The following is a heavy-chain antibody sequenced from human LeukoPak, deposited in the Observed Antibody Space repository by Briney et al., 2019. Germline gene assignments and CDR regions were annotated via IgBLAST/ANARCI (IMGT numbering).Heavy chain of an antibody. V-gene: IGHV4-59*08. CDR2: IYYSGST. CDR1: GGSISSYY. CDR3: ARVGTAMDY. D-gene: IGHD1-7*01. J-gene: IGHJ4*02. Sequence: PSETLSLTCTVSGGSISSYYWSWIRQPPGKGLEWIGCIYYSGSTNYNPSLKSRVTISVDTSKNQFSLKLSSVTAADTAVYYCARVGTAMDYWGQGTLVTVSS.